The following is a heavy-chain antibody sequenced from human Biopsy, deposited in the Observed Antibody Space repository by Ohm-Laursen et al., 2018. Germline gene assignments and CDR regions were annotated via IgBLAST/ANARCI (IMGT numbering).Heavy chain of an antibody. V-gene: IGHV3-9*01. Sequence: SLRLSCAASGFTVNDHAMHWVRQPPGKGLEWVSGISWDSGRIGYADSVKGRFTVSRDNPKKSLYLEMNSVRPEDTALYYCTKVLIPAGTDVWGQGTTVTVSS. CDR3: TKVLIPAGTDV. D-gene: IGHD3-9*01. J-gene: IGHJ6*02. CDR2: ISWDSGRI. CDR1: GFTVNDHA.